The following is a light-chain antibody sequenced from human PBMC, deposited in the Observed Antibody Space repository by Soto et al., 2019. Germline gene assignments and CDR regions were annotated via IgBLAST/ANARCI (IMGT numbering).Light chain of an antibody. V-gene: IGKV1-5*03. J-gene: IGKJ1*01. Sequence: DIQMTQSPSTLSASVGDRVTITCRASQSISVWLAWYQQKAGKAPNLLIYKASRLEGGVPSRFSGSGSETEFTLTISSLQPDDFATYYCQHYNSYSEAFGQGTKVDIK. CDR1: QSISVW. CDR2: KAS. CDR3: QHYNSYSEA.